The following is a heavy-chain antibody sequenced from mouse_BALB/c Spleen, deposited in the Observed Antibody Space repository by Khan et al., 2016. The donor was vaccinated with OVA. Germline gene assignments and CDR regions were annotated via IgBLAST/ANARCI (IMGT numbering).Heavy chain of an antibody. V-gene: IGHV1S81*02. CDR2: INPSNGGT. Sequence: GAELVKPGASVRLSCKASGYTFTSYYLYWVKQRPGHGLEWIGDINPSNGGTNFNENFKTKATLTVDKSSSTAYMQLSSLTSEDSAVYYCTRSGYGAFAYWGQGTLVTVSA. CDR1: GYTFTSYY. J-gene: IGHJ3*01. D-gene: IGHD1-1*02. CDR3: TRSGYGAFAY.